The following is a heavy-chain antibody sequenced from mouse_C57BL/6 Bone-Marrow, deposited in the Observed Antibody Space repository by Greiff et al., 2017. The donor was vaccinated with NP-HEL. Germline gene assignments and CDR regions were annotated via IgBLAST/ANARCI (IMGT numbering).Heavy chain of an antibody. J-gene: IGHJ4*01. CDR1: GFSLTSYG. CDR3: ARRPYYGSSYYAMDY. V-gene: IGHV2-2*01. Sequence: QVQLQQSGPGLVQPSQSLSITCTVSGFSLTSYGVHWVRQSPGKGLEWLGVIWSGGSTDYNAAFISRLSISKDNSKSQVFFKMNSLQADDTAIYYCARRPYYGSSYYAMDYWGHGTSVTVSS. D-gene: IGHD1-1*01. CDR2: IWSGGST.